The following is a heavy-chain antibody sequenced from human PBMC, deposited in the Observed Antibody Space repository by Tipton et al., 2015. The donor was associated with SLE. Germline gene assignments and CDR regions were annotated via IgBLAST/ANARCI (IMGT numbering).Heavy chain of an antibody. CDR3: SAWFNY. J-gene: IGHJ4*02. V-gene: IGHV3-30*02. CDR1: GFTFSSYN. CDR2: IRYDGSNK. D-gene: IGHD3-10*01. Sequence: SLRLSCAASGFTFSSYNMNWVRQAPGKGLEWVAFIRYDGSNKYYADSVKGRFTISRDNPKNTVYLQMNNLGVDDSGVYYCSAWFNYWGQGTLVTVAS.